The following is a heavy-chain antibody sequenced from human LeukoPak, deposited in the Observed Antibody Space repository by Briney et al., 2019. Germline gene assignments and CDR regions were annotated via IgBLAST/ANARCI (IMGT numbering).Heavy chain of an antibody. Sequence: SETLSLTCTVSGYSISSGYYWGWIRQPPGKGLEWIGSIYHSGSTYYNPSLKSRVTISVDTSKNQFSLKLSSVTAADTAVYYCARDDGLWFGEGTGFDLWGRGTLVTVSS. CDR2: IYHSGST. CDR1: GYSISSGYY. V-gene: IGHV4-38-2*02. D-gene: IGHD3-10*01. CDR3: ARDDGLWFGEGTGFDL. J-gene: IGHJ2*01.